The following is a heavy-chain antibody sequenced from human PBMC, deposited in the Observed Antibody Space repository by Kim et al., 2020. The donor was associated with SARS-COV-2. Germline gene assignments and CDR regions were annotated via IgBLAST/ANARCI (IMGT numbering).Heavy chain of an antibody. Sequence: KRRVTISVDTSKNQFSLKLSSVTAADTAVYYCARHGFRDFWSGWGYYFDYWGQGTLVTVSS. CDR3: ARHGFRDFWSGWGYYFDY. V-gene: IGHV4-39*01. J-gene: IGHJ4*02. D-gene: IGHD3-3*01.